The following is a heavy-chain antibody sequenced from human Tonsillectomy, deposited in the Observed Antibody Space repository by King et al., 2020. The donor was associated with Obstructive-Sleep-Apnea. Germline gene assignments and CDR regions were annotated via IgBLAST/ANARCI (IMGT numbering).Heavy chain of an antibody. J-gene: IGHJ6*02. V-gene: IGHV3-66*01. D-gene: IGHD3-22*01. CDR2: IYSGGST. CDR3: ARAPAPYYYDSSGNPEMDV. Sequence: QLVQSGGGLVQPGGSLRLSCAASGFTVSSNYMSWVRQAPGKGLEWVSVIYSGGSTYYADSVKGRFTISRDNSKNMLYLQMNSLRAEDTAVYYCARAPAPYYYDSSGNPEMDVWGQGTTVTVSS. CDR1: GFTVSSNY.